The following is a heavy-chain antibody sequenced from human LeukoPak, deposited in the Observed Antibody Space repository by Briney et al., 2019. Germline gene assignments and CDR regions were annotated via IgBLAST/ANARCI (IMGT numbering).Heavy chain of an antibody. Sequence: GSLRLSCVASGFTFSIYTMCWVRQAPGKGLEWIGYIYHSGSTYYNPSLKSRVTISVDRSKNQFSLKLSSVTAADTAVYYCARSQRGYSYGPFDYWGQGTLVTVSS. CDR3: ARSQRGYSYGPFDY. CDR1: GFTFSIYTM. CDR2: IYHSGST. J-gene: IGHJ4*02. D-gene: IGHD5-18*01. V-gene: IGHV4-4*02.